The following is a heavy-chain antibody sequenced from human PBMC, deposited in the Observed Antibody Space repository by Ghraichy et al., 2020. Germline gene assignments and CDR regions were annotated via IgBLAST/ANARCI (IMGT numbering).Heavy chain of an antibody. Sequence: LSLTCAASGFTFSNHAMHWVRQAPGKGLEWVAVIWYDGSHKYYADSVEGRVTISRDNSKNTLFLQLNSLRAEDTAVYYCARDGGASWLQPEGIDYWGQGTLVTVSS. CDR3: ARDGGASWLQPEGIDY. CDR2: IWYDGSHK. CDR1: GFTFSNHA. D-gene: IGHD5-24*01. V-gene: IGHV3-33*01. J-gene: IGHJ4*02.